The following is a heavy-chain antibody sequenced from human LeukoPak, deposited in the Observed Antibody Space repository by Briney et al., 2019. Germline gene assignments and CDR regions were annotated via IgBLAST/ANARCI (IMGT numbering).Heavy chain of an antibody. J-gene: IGHJ6*02. V-gene: IGHV1-18*01. D-gene: IGHD6-19*01. Sequence: ASVKVSCKAPGYTFTSYGISWVRQAPGQGLEWMGWISAYNGNTNYAQKLQGRVTMTTDTSTSTAYMELRSLRSDDTAVYYCARDRAVAGLFYYYYGMDVWGQGTTVTVSS. CDR1: GYTFTSYG. CDR3: ARDRAVAGLFYYYYGMDV. CDR2: ISAYNGNT.